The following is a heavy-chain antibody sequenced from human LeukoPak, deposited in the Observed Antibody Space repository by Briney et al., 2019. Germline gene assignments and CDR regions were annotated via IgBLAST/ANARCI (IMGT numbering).Heavy chain of an antibody. V-gene: IGHV4-34*01. CDR3: ARSRGSGWYQSYYFDY. Sequence: SETLSLPCAVYGGSFSGYYWSWIRQPPGKGLEWIGEINHSGSTNYNPSLKSRVTISVDTSKNQFSLKLSSVTAADTAVYYCARSRGSGWYQSYYFDYWGQGTLVTVSS. CDR1: GGSFSGYY. J-gene: IGHJ4*02. CDR2: INHSGST. D-gene: IGHD6-19*01.